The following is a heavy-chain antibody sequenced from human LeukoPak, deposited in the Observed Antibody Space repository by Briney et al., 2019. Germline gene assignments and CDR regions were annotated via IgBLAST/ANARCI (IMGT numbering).Heavy chain of an antibody. V-gene: IGHV3-9*03. CDR2: ISWNRGSI. CDR3: AKDRGSGHWYFDL. J-gene: IGHJ2*01. CDR1: GFTFDDYA. D-gene: IGHD3-10*01. Sequence: TGGSLRLSCAASGFTFDDYAMEWVRQAPGKGMEWVSGISWNRGSIGYADSVKGRFTIYRDNAKNSLYLQMNSLRAEDMALYYCAKDRGSGHWYFDLWGRGTLVTVSS.